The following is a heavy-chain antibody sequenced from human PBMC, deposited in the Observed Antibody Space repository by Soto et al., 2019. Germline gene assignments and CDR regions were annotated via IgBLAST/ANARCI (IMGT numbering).Heavy chain of an antibody. CDR1: GFTVSSNY. V-gene: IGHV3-30*03. Sequence: PRGSLRLSCAASGFTVSSNYMHWVRQAPGKGLEWVAVISYDGRVKYYVDSVKGRFTISRDDSKNTLYLQMNSLRVDDTAVYYCARDFIVGAPDYFDYWGQGTLVTVSS. D-gene: IGHD1-26*01. J-gene: IGHJ4*02. CDR3: ARDFIVGAPDYFDY. CDR2: ISYDGRVK.